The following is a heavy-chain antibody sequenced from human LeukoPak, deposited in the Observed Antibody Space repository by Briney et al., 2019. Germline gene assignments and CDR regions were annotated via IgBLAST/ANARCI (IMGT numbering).Heavy chain of an antibody. J-gene: IGHJ5*02. Sequence: SETLSLTCTVSGGSISSSSYYWGWIRQPPGEGLEWIGSIYYSGSTYYNPSLKSRVTISVDTSKNQFSLKLSSVTAADTAVYYCARDGYSSSWSNWFDPWGQGTLVTVSS. CDR3: ARDGYSSSWSNWFDP. D-gene: IGHD6-13*01. V-gene: IGHV4-39*02. CDR2: IYYSGST. CDR1: GGSISSSSYY.